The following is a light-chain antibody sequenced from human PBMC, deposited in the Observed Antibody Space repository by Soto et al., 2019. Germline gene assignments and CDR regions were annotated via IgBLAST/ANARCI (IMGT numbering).Light chain of an antibody. CDR1: QGISSA. CDR3: QQFNNYIT. V-gene: IGKV1D-13*01. CDR2: DAS. Sequence: AIPFTQSPSSLSASVGDRVTIPCRASQGISSALAWYQQKPGKAPKLLIYDASSLESGVPSKFSGSGSGTDFTLTISSLQPEDFATYYCQQFNNYITFGQGTRLEIK. J-gene: IGKJ5*01.